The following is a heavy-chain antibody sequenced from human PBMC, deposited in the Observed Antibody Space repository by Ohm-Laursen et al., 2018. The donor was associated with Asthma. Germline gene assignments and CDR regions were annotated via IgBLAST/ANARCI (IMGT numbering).Heavy chain of an antibody. CDR2: IWYDGSNK. CDR1: GFTFSSYG. CDR3: ARDLHPFSEWLLSY. Sequence: SLRLSCSASGFTFSSYGMHWVRQAPGKGLEWVAVIWYDGSNKYYADSVKGRFTISRDNSKNTLYLQMNSLRAEDTAVYYWARDLHPFSEWLLSYWGQGTLVTVSS. V-gene: IGHV3-33*01. D-gene: IGHD3-3*01. J-gene: IGHJ4*02.